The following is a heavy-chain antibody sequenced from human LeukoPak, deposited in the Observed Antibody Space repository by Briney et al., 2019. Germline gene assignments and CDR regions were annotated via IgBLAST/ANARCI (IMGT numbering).Heavy chain of an antibody. Sequence: GGSLRLSCAASGFSFSSYPMHWVRQAPGKGLEWVSIISSGSSAIFSADALKGRFTISRDDAKNLLYLDMNSLRAEDTAVYYCARGHTAVTRHFDFWGQGTLVTVSS. CDR3: ARGHTAVTRHFDF. CDR2: ISSGSSAI. D-gene: IGHD4-17*01. CDR1: GFSFSSYP. V-gene: IGHV3-21*01. J-gene: IGHJ4*02.